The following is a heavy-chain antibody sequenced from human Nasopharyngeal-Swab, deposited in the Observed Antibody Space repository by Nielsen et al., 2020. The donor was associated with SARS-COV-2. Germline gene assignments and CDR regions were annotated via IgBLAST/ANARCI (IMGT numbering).Heavy chain of an antibody. V-gene: IGHV3-73*01. CDR1: GFIFSDSA. D-gene: IGHD2-15*01. CDR2: IRSKGNTYAT. CDR3: TRCGGGCYSGRDY. Sequence: GGSLRLACAACGFIFSDSAIHWVRQASGKGLEWVGRIRSKGNTYATAYAASVKGRFIIFRDDPTNTAYLQMNSLKTEDTAVYYCTRCGGGCYSGRDYWGQGTLVTVSS. J-gene: IGHJ4*02.